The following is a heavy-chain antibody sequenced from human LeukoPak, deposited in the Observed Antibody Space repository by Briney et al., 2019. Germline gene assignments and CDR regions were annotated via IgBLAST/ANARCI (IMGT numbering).Heavy chain of an antibody. J-gene: IGHJ4*02. Sequence: PSETLSLTCTVSGGSISSSSYYWGWIRQPPGKGLEWIGSIYYSGSTYYNPSLKSRVTISVDASKNQFSLKLSSVTAADTAVYYCARVQSIIANYWGQGTLVTVSS. V-gene: IGHV4-39*07. CDR3: ARVQSIIANY. CDR2: IYYSGST. D-gene: IGHD3-16*01. CDR1: GGSISSSSYY.